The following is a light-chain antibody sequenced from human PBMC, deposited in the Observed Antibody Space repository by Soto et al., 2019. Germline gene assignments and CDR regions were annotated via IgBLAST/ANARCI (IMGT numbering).Light chain of an antibody. CDR3: QSYDNTLSGWV. J-gene: IGLJ3*02. CDR1: SSNIGAGFD. V-gene: IGLV1-40*01. Sequence: QSVLTQPPSVSGAPGQRVTISCTGSSSNIGAGFDVHWYQQLPGTAPKLLISGNTNRPSGVPDRFSGSKSGTSASLAITGLQAEDEADYYCQSYDNTLSGWVFGGGTKLTV. CDR2: GNT.